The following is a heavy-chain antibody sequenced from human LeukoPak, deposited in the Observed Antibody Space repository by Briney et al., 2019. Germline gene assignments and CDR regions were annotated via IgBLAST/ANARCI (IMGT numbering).Heavy chain of an antibody. CDR1: GFTVSSNY. D-gene: IGHD4-17*01. Sequence: PGGSLRLSCAASGFTVSSNYMSWVRQAPGKGLEWVSVIYSGGSTYYADSVKGRYTISRDNSKNTLYLQMNSLRAEDTAVYYCARTPSYGEIDYWGQGTLVTVSS. V-gene: IGHV3-53*01. CDR3: ARTPSYGEIDY. J-gene: IGHJ4*02. CDR2: IYSGGST.